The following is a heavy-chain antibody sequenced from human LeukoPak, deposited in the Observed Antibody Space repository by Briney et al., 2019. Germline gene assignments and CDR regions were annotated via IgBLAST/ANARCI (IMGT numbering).Heavy chain of an antibody. J-gene: IGHJ4*02. CDR2: IYYSGST. CDR1: GGSISSYY. Sequence: SETLSLTCTVSGGSISSYYWSWIRQPPGKGLEWIGYIYYSGSTNYNPSLKSRVTISVDTSKNQFSLKLSSVTAADTAVYYCARVKIAVADYYFDYWGQGTLVTVSS. V-gene: IGHV4-59*01. CDR3: ARVKIAVADYYFDY. D-gene: IGHD6-19*01.